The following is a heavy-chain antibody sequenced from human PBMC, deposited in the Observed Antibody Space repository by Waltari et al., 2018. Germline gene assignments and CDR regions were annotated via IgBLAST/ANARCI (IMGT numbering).Heavy chain of an antibody. J-gene: IGHJ5*02. D-gene: IGHD6-13*01. CDR3: ARLPTGYPNWVDP. V-gene: IGHV4-39*01. CDR2: MHTNGNT. CDR1: GASVRSYS. Sequence: QLQLQESGPGLVKPSETLSLRCFVSGASVRSYSWAWIRQSPGKGLEWIGTMHTNGNTYYNPSLNSRVSISVYMSKNQFSLKLSSLTAADTAVYYCARLPTGYPNWVDPWGQGTLVTVSS.